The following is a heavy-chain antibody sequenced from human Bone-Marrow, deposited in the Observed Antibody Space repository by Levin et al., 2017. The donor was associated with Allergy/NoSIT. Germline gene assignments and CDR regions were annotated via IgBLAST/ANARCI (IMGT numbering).Heavy chain of an antibody. CDR1: GASVSGSDYY. V-gene: IGHV4-39*02. J-gene: IGHJ5*02. Sequence: PSETLSLTCPVSGASVSGSDYYWGWVRQPPGKGLEWIGSINYSGTAQYNPSLKSRVTISVDTPKNQFSLKLRSVTATDTAVYYCARGAVPHRVGWFDPWGQGTLVTVSS. D-gene: IGHD6-19*01. CDR3: ARGAVPHRVGWFDP. CDR2: INYSGTA.